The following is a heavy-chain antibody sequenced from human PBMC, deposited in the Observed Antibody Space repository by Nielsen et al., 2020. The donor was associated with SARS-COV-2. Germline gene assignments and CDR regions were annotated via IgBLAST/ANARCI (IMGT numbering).Heavy chain of an antibody. D-gene: IGHD6-13*01. CDR3: ARDRGQQLPRNYYYYYGMDV. V-gene: IGHV5-51*01. J-gene: IGHJ6*02. Sequence: GESLKISCKGSGYSFTSYWIGWVRQMPGKGLEWMGIIYPGDSDTRYSPSFQGQVTISADKSISTAYLQWSSLKAEDTAVYYCARDRGQQLPRNYYYYYGMDVWGQGTTVTVSS. CDR1: GYSFTSYW. CDR2: IYPGDSDT.